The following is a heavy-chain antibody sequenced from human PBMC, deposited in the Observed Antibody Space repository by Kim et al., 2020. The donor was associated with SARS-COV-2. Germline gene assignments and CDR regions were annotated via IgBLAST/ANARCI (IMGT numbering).Heavy chain of an antibody. CDR2: INHSGST. CDR1: GGSFSGYY. D-gene: IGHD2-2*01. Sequence: SETLSLTCPVYGGSFSGYYWSWNRQPPGKGLEWIGEINHSGSTNYNPSLKSRVTIPVDTSKNQFSLKLSSVTAAATAVYYCARAVPPARVPMYYDYYYG. CDR3: ARAVPPARVPMYYDYYYG. J-gene: IGHJ6*01. V-gene: IGHV4-34*01.